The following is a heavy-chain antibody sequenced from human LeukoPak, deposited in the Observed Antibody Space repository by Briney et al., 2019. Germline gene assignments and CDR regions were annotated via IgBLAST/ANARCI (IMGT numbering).Heavy chain of an antibody. Sequence: GGSLRLSCAASGLTVSSNYMTWVRQAPGKGLEWVSFIYSGGNTYYADSVKGRFTISRDNSKNMLYLQMNSLRVEDTGVYFCARDSAPYCGGDCYFDYWGHGTLVTVSS. CDR1: GLTVSSNY. V-gene: IGHV3-66*01. D-gene: IGHD2-21*02. CDR3: ARDSAPYCGGDCYFDY. CDR2: IYSGGNT. J-gene: IGHJ4*01.